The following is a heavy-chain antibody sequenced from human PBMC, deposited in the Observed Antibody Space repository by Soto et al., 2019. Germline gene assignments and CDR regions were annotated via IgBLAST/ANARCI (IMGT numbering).Heavy chain of an antibody. CDR2: IYYSGST. D-gene: IGHD2-15*01. V-gene: IGHV4-39*03. CDR3: SISERIYYYYYMDV. J-gene: IGHJ6*03. Sequence: SETLSLTCTVSGGSISSSSYYWGWIRQPPGKGLEWIGSIYYSGSTCHNPSLKSRVTISVDTSKNQFSLKLSSVTAADTAVYYCSISERIYYYYYMDVWGKGTTVTVSS. CDR1: GGSISSSSYY.